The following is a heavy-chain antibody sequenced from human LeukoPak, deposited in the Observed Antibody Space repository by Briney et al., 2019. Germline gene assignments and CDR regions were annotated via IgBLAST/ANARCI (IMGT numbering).Heavy chain of an antibody. V-gene: IGHV4-59*01. CDR1: GGSISSYY. CDR3: ARERTSGYSYYFDY. J-gene: IGHJ4*02. Sequence: SETLSLTCTVAGGSISSYYWSWIRQPPGKGLEWIGYISYSGSTNCDPSLKSRVTISVDTSKNQFSLKLSSVTAADTAVYYCARERTSGYSYYFDYWGQGTLVTVSS. D-gene: IGHD3-22*01. CDR2: ISYSGST.